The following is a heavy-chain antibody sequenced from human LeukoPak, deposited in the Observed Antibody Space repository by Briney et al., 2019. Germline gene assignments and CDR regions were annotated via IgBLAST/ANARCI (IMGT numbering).Heavy chain of an antibody. CDR1: GGTFSSYA. CDR3: ATRPYYYGSGSYVGHYFDY. V-gene: IGHV1-69*01. D-gene: IGHD3-10*01. J-gene: IGHJ4*02. Sequence: GASVKVSCKASGGTFSSYAISWVRQAPGQGLEWMGGIIPIFGTANYAQKFQGRVTITADESTSTAYMELSSLRSEDTAVYYCATRPYYYGSGSYVGHYFDYWGQGTLVTGSS. CDR2: IIPIFGTA.